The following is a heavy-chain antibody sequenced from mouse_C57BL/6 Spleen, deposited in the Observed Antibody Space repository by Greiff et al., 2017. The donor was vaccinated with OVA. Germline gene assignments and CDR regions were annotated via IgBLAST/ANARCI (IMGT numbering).Heavy chain of an antibody. CDR1: GYSITSGYY. Sequence: ESGPGLVKPSQSLSLTCSVTGYSITSGYYWNWIRQFPGNKLEWMGYISYDGSNNYNPSLKNRISITRDTSKNQFFLKLNSVTTEDTATYYCARVGDERYFDVWGTGTTVTVSS. V-gene: IGHV3-6*01. J-gene: IGHJ1*03. CDR3: ARVGDERYFDV. CDR2: ISYDGSN. D-gene: IGHD3-3*01.